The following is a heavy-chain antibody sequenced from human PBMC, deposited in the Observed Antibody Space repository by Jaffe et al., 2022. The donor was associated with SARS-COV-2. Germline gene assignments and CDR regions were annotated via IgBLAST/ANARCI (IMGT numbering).Heavy chain of an antibody. CDR1: GDSISSSSYY. V-gene: IGHV4-39*01. D-gene: IGHD6-13*01. CDR2: FYYSGSGSA. CDR3: ACSSWYPKYWYFDL. J-gene: IGHJ2*01. Sequence: QLQLRGSGPGLVKPSETLSLSCTVSGDSISSSSYYWGWIRQPPGKGLEWIGSFYYSGSGSAYYNPSLKSRVTISVDTSKNQFSLKLSSVTAADTAVYYCACSSWYPKYWYFDLWGRGTLVTVSS.